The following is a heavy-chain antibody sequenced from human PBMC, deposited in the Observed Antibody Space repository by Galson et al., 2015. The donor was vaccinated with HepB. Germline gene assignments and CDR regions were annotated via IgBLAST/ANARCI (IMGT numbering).Heavy chain of an antibody. CDR3: AKVFIGSGSHYDDGFDV. D-gene: IGHD3-10*01. Sequence: SLRLSCAASGASFSTYSIHWVRQAPGRGLEWVATVSSDGSDHFYTDSVKGRFTISRDNSKNTLYLQMNSLRVEDTALYYCAKVFIGSGSHYDDGFDVWGQGTMVIVSP. CDR2: VSSDGSDH. CDR1: GASFSTYS. V-gene: IGHV3-30*04. J-gene: IGHJ3*01.